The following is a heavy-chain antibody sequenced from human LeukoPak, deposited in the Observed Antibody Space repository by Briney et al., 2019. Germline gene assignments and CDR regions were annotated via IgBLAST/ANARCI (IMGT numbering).Heavy chain of an antibody. V-gene: IGHV4-34*01. D-gene: IGHD6-13*01. J-gene: IGHJ4*02. CDR1: GGSFSAYC. CDR2: VKHEGIT. CDR3: ARGPRSWGSGSWPRDYFFDR. Sequence: SESLSLTCSLSGGSFSAYCWSWVRQAPGKGLEWIGEVKHEGITKYNPSFKSGISMSVEASKNHFSLKLGSVTAADTAVYYCARGPRSWGSGSWPRDYFFDRWGQGTLVTASS.